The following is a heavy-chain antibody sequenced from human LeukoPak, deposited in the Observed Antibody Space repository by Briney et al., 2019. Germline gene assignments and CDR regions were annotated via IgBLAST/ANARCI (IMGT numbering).Heavy chain of an antibody. Sequence: GASVKVSCKASGYTFTSYGISWVRQAPGQGLEWMGWISAYNGNTNYAQKLQGRVTMTTDTSTSTAYMELRSLRSDDTAVYYCARDPRGYCSSTSCYMPLDYWGQGTMVVVSS. V-gene: IGHV1-18*01. J-gene: IGHJ3*01. CDR2: ISAYNGNT. CDR3: ARDPRGYCSSTSCYMPLDY. D-gene: IGHD2-2*02. CDR1: GYTFTSYG.